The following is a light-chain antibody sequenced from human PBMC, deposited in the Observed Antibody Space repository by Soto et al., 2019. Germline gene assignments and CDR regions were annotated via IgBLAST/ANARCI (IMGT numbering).Light chain of an antibody. CDR3: GTWDSTLSAGV. J-gene: IGLJ3*02. CDR2: DNN. CDR1: SSNIGSNY. V-gene: IGLV1-51*01. Sequence: QSVLTQPPSVSAAPGQKVTISCSGSSSNIGSNYVSWYQQFPGAAPKLLIFDNNQRPSGIPNRFSGSKSGTSVTLDITGLQTGDEADYYCGTWDSTLSAGVFGGGTKVTVL.